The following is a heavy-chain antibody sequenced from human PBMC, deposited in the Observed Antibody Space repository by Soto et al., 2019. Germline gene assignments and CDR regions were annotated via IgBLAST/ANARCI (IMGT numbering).Heavy chain of an antibody. V-gene: IGHV4-59*01. J-gene: IGHJ6*03. CDR1: GGSISSYY. Sequence: SETLSLTCTVSGGSISSYYWSWIRQPPGKGLEWIGYIYYSGSTNYNPSLKSRVTISVDTSKNQFSLKLSSVTAADTAVYYCARDRAAAGENYYYYYYMDVWGKGTTVTVSS. D-gene: IGHD6-13*01. CDR3: ARDRAAAGENYYYYYYMDV. CDR2: IYYSGST.